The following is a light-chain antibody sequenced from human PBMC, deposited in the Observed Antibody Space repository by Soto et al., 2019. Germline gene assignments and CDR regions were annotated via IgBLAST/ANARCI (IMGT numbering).Light chain of an antibody. J-gene: IGKJ4*01. CDR1: QSVNSN. Sequence: ERVMTQSPATLSLSPGERATLSCRASQSVNSNLAWYQQKPGQGPRLLIFAASTRAIGIPARFSGSGSGTDFTLTISSLQSEDFAVYFCQHYYERPLTFGGGTKVDIK. V-gene: IGKV3-15*01. CDR3: QHYYERPLT. CDR2: AAS.